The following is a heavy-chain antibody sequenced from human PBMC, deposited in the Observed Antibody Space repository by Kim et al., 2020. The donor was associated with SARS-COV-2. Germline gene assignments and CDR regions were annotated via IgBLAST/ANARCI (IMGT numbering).Heavy chain of an antibody. J-gene: IGHJ4*02. D-gene: IGHD1-7*01. V-gene: IGHV3-33*01. Sequence: GGSLRLSCAASGFTFSSYGMHWVRQAPGKGLEWVAVIWYDGSNKYYADSVKGRFTISRDNSKNTLYLQMNSLRAEDTAVYYCARDVCTDGNYTPDYWGQGTMVTVSS. CDR3: ARDVCTDGNYTPDY. CDR1: GFTFSSYG. CDR2: IWYDGSNK.